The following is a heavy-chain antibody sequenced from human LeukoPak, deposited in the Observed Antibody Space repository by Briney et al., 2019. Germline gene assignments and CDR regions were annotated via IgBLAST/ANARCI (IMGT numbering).Heavy chain of an antibody. CDR1: GFTFSDYY. Sequence: GGSLRLSCAASGFTFSDYYMSWIRQAPGKGLEWVAAISNGKTYYADSVRGRFAISRDDSTNTVYLHMNSLRDEDTALYHCVREAGYCAPVCVKTNWFDPWGQGTLVTVSS. J-gene: IGHJ5*02. D-gene: IGHD2-15*01. CDR3: VREAGYCAPVCVKTNWFDP. CDR2: ISNGKT. V-gene: IGHV3-53*01.